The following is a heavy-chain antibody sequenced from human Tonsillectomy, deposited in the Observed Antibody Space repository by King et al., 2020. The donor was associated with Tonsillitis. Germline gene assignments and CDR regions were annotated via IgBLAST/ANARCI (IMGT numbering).Heavy chain of an antibody. D-gene: IGHD1-1*01. Sequence: VQLVESGGGLVQPGRSLRLSCVVSGFTFSSYGMHWVRQAPGKGLEWVAVIWYDGSNRDYVDSVKGRFTISRDDSKNTLYLQMNSLRAEDTAVYYCARKNDWYFDLWGRGTLVTVSS. CDR2: IWYDGSNR. CDR1: GFTFSSYG. J-gene: IGHJ2*01. V-gene: IGHV3-33*08. CDR3: ARKNDWYFDL.